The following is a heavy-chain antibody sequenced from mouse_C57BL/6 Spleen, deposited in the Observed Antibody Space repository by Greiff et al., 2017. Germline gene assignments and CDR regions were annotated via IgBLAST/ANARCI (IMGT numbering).Heavy chain of an antibody. V-gene: IGHV5-9-1*02. CDR3: TRKGIYYDYDGCAY. CDR2: ISSGGDYI. Sequence: EVMLVESGEGLVKPGGSLKLSCAASGFTFSRYAMSWVRQTPEKRLEWVAYISSGGDYIYYADTVKGRFTISRDNARNTLYLQMSSLKSDDTAMYYCTRKGIYYDYDGCAYWGQGTLVTVSA. D-gene: IGHD2-4*01. CDR1: GFTFSRYA. J-gene: IGHJ3*01.